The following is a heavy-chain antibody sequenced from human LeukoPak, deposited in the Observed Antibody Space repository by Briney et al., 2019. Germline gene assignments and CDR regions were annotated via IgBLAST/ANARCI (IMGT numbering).Heavy chain of an antibody. Sequence: GRSPRLSCAASGFTFTFYAIHWVRQAPGKGLEWVALISYDGSSKYYADSVKGRFTISRDNSKNTLYLQMNSLTTEDTAVYYCARDPAATGDYFDYWGQGTLVTVSS. V-gene: IGHV3-30*04. CDR1: GFTFTFYA. CDR3: ARDPAATGDYFDY. CDR2: ISYDGSSK. J-gene: IGHJ4*02. D-gene: IGHD6-13*01.